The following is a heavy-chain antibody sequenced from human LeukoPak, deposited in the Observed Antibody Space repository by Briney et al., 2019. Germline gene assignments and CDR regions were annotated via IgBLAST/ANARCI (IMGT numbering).Heavy chain of an antibody. D-gene: IGHD2-2*01. CDR3: AKDIVVVPAAGDAFDI. J-gene: IGHJ3*02. Sequence: GGSLRLSCAASGFTFSHFWMSWVRQAPRKGLEWVAYIKKTGSETYYVDSVKGRFTISRDNSKNTLYLQMNSLRAEDTAVYYCAKDIVVVPAAGDAFDIWGQGTMVTVSS. CDR2: IKKTGSET. CDR1: GFTFSHFW. V-gene: IGHV3-7*03.